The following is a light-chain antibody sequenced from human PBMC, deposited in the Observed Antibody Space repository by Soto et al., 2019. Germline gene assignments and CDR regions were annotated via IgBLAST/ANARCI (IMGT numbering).Light chain of an antibody. CDR3: QQYGSSPPRHT. J-gene: IGKJ2*01. CDR2: GAS. Sequence: EIVLTQSPGTLSLSTGERATLSCRARQSVRSSYLAWYQQKPGQAPRLLIYGASSRATGIPVRFSGSGSVTDLTLTIGRLEPADFAVYYCQQYGSSPPRHTFGQGTKPEIK. CDR1: QSVRSSY. V-gene: IGKV3-20*01.